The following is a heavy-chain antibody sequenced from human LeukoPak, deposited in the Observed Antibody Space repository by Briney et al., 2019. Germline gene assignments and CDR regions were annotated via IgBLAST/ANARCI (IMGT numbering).Heavy chain of an antibody. CDR3: AKDLGGTAPFDY. V-gene: IGHV3-11*04. CDR2: ISSSGSTI. D-gene: IGHD1-7*01. CDR1: GFTFSDYY. Sequence: GGSLRLSCAASGFTFSDYYMSWIRQAPGKGLEWVSYISSSGSTIYYADSVKGRFTISRDNSKNTLYLQMNSLRAEDTAVYYCAKDLGGTAPFDYWGQGTLVTVSS. J-gene: IGHJ4*02.